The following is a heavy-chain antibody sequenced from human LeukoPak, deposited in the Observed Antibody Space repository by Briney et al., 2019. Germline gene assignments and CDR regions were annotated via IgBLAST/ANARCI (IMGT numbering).Heavy chain of an antibody. D-gene: IGHD1-1*01. CDR2: IYYSGST. CDR1: GVSIRSYY. Sequence: SETLSLTCTVSGVSIRSYYWSWIRQPPGKGLEWIGNIYYSGSTDYNPALKRRVTMSMDTSRSQFSLKLSSMTAADTAVYYCARRTSGSYYFDFWGQGALVTVSS. J-gene: IGHJ4*02. V-gene: IGHV4-59*08. CDR3: ARRTSGSYYFDF.